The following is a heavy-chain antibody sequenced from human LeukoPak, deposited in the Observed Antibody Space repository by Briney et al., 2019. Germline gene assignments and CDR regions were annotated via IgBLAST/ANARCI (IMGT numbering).Heavy chain of an antibody. J-gene: IGHJ4*02. CDR1: GGSISSYY. V-gene: IGHV4-4*07. D-gene: IGHD2-15*01. Sequence: KPSETLSLTCTVSGGSISSYYWSWIRQPAGKGLEWIGRIYTSGSTNYNPSLKSRVTMSVDTSKNQFSLKLSSVTAADTAVYYCARSAYCSGGSCYATGLFHYWGQGALVTVSS. CDR3: ARSAYCSGGSCYATGLFHY. CDR2: IYTSGST.